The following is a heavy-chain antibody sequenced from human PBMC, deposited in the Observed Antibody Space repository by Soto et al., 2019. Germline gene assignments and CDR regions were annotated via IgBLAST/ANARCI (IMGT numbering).Heavy chain of an antibody. CDR2: ISYDGSNK. V-gene: IGHV3-30-3*01. D-gene: IGHD1-26*01. J-gene: IGHJ3*02. CDR1: GFTFSSYA. Sequence: QVQLVESGGGVVQPGRSLRLSCAASGFTFSSYAMHWVRQAPGKGLEWVAVISYDGSNKYYADSVKGRFTISRDNSKNTLYLQMNSLRAEDTAVYYCARDGDVGATTSFAFDIWGQGTMVTISS. CDR3: ARDGDVGATTSFAFDI.